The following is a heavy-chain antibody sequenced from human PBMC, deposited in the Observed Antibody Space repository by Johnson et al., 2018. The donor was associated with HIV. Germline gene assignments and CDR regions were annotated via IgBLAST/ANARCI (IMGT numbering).Heavy chain of an antibody. D-gene: IGHD6-19*01. Sequence: MQLVESGGGLVQPGGSLRLSCAASGFTFDTSWMNWVRQAPGRGLEWVANIKYDGGRIQYVDSVKGRFTMSRDNSKNTLYLQMKSLRPEDTSIYYCAKDDNLGVWYSDAFDVWGQGTVVTVSS. CDR2: IKYDGGRI. CDR1: GFTFDTSW. CDR3: AKDDNLGVWYSDAFDV. V-gene: IGHV3-7*01. J-gene: IGHJ3*01.